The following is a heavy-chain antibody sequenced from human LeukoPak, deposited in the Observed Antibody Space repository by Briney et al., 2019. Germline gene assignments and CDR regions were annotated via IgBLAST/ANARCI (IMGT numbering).Heavy chain of an antibody. CDR3: VKDGRSGYYPGDVY. J-gene: IGHJ4*02. Sequence: GGSLRLSCVGSGFTFGDHAMHWVRQAPGRGLEWVAGISFNGGAIGYADSVKGRFTISRDNANQSLYLQMNSLRAEDTAVYYCVKDGRSGYYPGDVYWGQGTLVTVSS. D-gene: IGHD3-3*01. V-gene: IGHV3-9*01. CDR1: GFTFGDHA. CDR2: ISFNGGAI.